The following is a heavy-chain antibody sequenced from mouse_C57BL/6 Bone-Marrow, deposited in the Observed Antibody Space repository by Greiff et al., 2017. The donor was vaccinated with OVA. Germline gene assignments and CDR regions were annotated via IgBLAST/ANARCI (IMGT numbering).Heavy chain of an antibody. J-gene: IGHJ4*01. D-gene: IGHD2-5*01. CDR1: GYAFSSSW. V-gene: IGHV1-82*01. CDR2: IYPGDGDT. Sequence: QVQLQQSGPELVKPGASVKISCKASGYAFSSSWMNWVKQRPGKGLEWIGRIYPGDGDTNYNGKFKGKATLTADTSSSTAYMQLSSLTSEDSAVYYCARHYSNYVYAMDYWGQGTSVTVSS. CDR3: ARHYSNYVYAMDY.